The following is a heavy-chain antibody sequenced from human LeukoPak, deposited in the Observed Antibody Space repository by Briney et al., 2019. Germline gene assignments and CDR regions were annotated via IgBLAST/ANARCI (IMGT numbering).Heavy chain of an antibody. CDR1: GYTFTTYA. CDR2: INAGNGDT. Sequence: ASVKVSCKASGYTFTTYAMHWVRQAPGQRLEWMGWINAGNGDTKYSEKFQGRVTITRDTSASTAYMELSSLRSEDTAVYYCASLLLRSSGWPDYWGQGTLVTVSS. J-gene: IGHJ4*02. D-gene: IGHD6-19*01. CDR3: ASLLLRSSGWPDY. V-gene: IGHV1-3*01.